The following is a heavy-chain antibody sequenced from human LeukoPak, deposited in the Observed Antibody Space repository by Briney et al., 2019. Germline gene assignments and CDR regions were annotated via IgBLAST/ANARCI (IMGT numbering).Heavy chain of an antibody. CDR1: GGSFSGYY. J-gene: IGHJ5*02. CDR3: ARTDSSGWYFGTFGP. Sequence: SETLSLTCAVYGGSFSGYYWSWIRQPPGKGLEWIGEINHSGSTNYNPSLKSRVTISVDTSKNQFSLKLSSVTAADTAVYYCARTDSSGWYFGTFGPWGQGTLVTVSS. D-gene: IGHD6-19*01. V-gene: IGHV4-34*01. CDR2: INHSGST.